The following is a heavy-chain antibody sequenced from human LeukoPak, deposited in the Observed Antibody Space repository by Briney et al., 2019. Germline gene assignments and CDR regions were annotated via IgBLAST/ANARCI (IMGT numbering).Heavy chain of an antibody. Sequence: GGSLRLSCAASGFTFSNYALTWVRQAPGKGLEWVSAISGSGGTTYYADSVKGRFTISRDNSKNTLYLQMSSLRAEDTAVYYCAIDFTISPVVHWGQGTLVTVSS. CDR1: GFTFSNYA. CDR3: AIDFTISPVVH. CDR2: ISGSGGTT. J-gene: IGHJ4*02. V-gene: IGHV3-23*01. D-gene: IGHD3-3*01.